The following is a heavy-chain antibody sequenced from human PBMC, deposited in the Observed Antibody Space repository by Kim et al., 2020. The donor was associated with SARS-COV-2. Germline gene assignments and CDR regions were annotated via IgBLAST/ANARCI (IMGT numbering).Heavy chain of an antibody. D-gene: IGHD2-15*01. J-gene: IGHJ5*02. CDR1: GGTVSSYA. Sequence: SVKVSCKASGGTVSSYAISWVRQAPGQGLEWMGRIIPILGIANYAQKFQGRVTITADKSTSTAYMELSSLRSEDTAVYYCASSYCSGGSCYNDNWFDPWGQGTLVTVSS. CDR3: ASSYCSGGSCYNDNWFDP. V-gene: IGHV1-69*04. CDR2: IIPILGIA.